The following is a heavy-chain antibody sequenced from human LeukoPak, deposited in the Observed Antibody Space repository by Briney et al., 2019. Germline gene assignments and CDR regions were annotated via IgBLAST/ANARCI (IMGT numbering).Heavy chain of an antibody. Sequence: PGGPLRLSCAASGFTFSCYSMNWVRQAPGKGLEWVSSISSSSSYIYYADSVKGRFTISRDNAKNSLYLQMNSLRAEDTAVYYCARKKQWSDYWGQGTLVTVSS. D-gene: IGHD6-19*01. CDR1: GFTFSCYS. J-gene: IGHJ4*02. V-gene: IGHV3-21*01. CDR2: ISSSSSYI. CDR3: ARKKQWSDY.